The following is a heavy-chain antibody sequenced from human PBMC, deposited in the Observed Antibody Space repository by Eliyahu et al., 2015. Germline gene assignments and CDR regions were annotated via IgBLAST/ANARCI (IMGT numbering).Heavy chain of an antibody. CDR1: GYRLTDYY. CDR2: VDPEGGET. D-gene: IGHD3-16*01. CDR3: AKEGRYVRGGFDP. Sequence: EVQLKQSGAEVKKSGTTVRMSCEISGYRLTDYYMHWVRQVPGKGLEWMGLVDPEGGETIYADQFQDRLTITADTSTRTFYLALSSLGSDDTAIYYCAKEGRYVRGGFDPWGQGSLVNVSS. V-gene: IGHV1-69-2*01. J-gene: IGHJ5*02.